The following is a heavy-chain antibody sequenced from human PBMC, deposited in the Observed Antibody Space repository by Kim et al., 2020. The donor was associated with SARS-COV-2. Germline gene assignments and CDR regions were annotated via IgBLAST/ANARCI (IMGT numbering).Heavy chain of an antibody. CDR2: IYYSGCT. J-gene: IGHJ6*02. CDR1: GGSISSGGYY. Sequence: SETLSLTCTVSGGSISSGGYYWRWIRQHPGKGLEWIGYIYYSGCTYYNPSLKSRVTISVDTSKNQFSLKLSSVTAADTAVYYCARDSLKNPVPLGYYYYYGMDVWGQGTTVTVSS. CDR3: ARDSLKNPVPLGYYYYYGMDV. V-gene: IGHV4-31*03.